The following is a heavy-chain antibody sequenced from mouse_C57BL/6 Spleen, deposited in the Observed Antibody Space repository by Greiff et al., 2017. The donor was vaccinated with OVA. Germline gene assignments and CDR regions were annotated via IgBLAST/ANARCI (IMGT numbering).Heavy chain of an antibody. V-gene: IGHV1-74*01. J-gene: IGHJ3*01. CDR2: IHPSDSDT. CDR1: GYTFTSYW. Sequence: QVQLQQPGAELVKPGASVKVSCKASGYTFTSYWMHWVKQRPGQGLEWIGRIHPSDSDTNYNQKFKGKATLTVDKSSSTAYMQLSSLTSEDSAVYYCAIAITTVVAEGFAYWGQGTLVTVSA. CDR3: AIAITTVVAEGFAY. D-gene: IGHD1-1*01.